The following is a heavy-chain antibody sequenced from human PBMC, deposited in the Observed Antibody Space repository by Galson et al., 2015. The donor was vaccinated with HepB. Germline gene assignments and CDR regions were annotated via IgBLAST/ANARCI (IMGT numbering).Heavy chain of an antibody. V-gene: IGHV3-30-3*01. J-gene: IGHJ4*02. CDR2: ISYNGNYK. CDR1: GFTFSNYA. CDR3: ARDKGYCSSTSCYFEGPDY. Sequence: SLRLSCAASGFTFSNYAMHWVRQAPGKGLYWVAVISYNGNYKYYTDSVRGRFTISRDPSENTLYLQMNSLGAEDTAVYYCARDKGYCSSTSCYFEGPDYWGQGTLVTVSS. D-gene: IGHD2-2*01.